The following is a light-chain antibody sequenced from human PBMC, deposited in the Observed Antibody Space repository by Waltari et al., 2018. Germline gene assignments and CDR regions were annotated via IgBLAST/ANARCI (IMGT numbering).Light chain of an antibody. CDR3: QQYGRSPLT. V-gene: IGKV3-20*01. CDR2: GAS. Sequence: EIVLTQSPGTLSLSPVERATLSCRASQSVSGSYLAWYQRKPGQAPRLLIYGASSGATGIPDRFSGSGSGTDFTLTISRLEPEDFAVYYCQQYGRSPLTFGGGTKVQIK. CDR1: QSVSGSY. J-gene: IGKJ4*01.